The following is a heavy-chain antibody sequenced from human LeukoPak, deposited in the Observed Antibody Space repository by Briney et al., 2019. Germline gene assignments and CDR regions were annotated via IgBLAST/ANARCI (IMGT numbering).Heavy chain of an antibody. J-gene: IGHJ6*02. V-gene: IGHV1-8*01. CDR2: MNPNSGNT. D-gene: IGHD3-22*01. Sequence: ASVKDSCKASGYTFTSYDINWMRQATGQGREWMGWMNPNSGNTGHAQKFQGRVTMTRNTSISTAYMELSSLRSEDTAVYYCARQIVVVIARGMDVWGQGTTVTVSS. CDR3: ARQIVVVIARGMDV. CDR1: GYTFTSYD.